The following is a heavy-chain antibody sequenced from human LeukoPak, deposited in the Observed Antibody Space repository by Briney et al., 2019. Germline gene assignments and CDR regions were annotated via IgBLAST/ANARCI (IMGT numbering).Heavy chain of an antibody. D-gene: IGHD3-3*01. CDR2: IIPIFGTA. CDR1: GGTFSSYA. CDR3: ASGGHYYYGMDV. Sequence: ASVKVSCTASGGTFSSYAISWVRQAPGQGLEWMGGIIPIFGTANYAQKFQGRVTITADESTSTAYMELSSLRSEDTAVYYCASGGHYYYGMDVWGQGTTVTVSS. V-gene: IGHV1-69*01. J-gene: IGHJ6*02.